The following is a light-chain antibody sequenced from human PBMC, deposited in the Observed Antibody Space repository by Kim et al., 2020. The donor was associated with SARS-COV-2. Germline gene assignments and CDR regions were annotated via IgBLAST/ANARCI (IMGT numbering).Light chain of an antibody. CDR1: SLRSYY. Sequence: LGQTVRITCKGDSLRSYYASWYQQKPGQAPVLVIYGKNNRPSGIPDRFSGSSAGNTASLTITGAQAEDEADYYCNSRDSSGNHLGVFGGGTKVTVL. V-gene: IGLV3-19*01. J-gene: IGLJ3*02. CDR2: GKN. CDR3: NSRDSSGNHLGV.